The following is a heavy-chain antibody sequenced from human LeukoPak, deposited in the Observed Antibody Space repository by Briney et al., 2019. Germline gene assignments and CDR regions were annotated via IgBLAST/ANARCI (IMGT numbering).Heavy chain of an antibody. CDR2: IIPIFGTA. Sequence: SVKVSCKASGGTFSSYAISWVRQAPGQGLEWMGGIIPIFGTANYAQKFQGRVTITADESTSTAYMELSSLRSEDTAVYYCAREEGRYCSGGSCYSTNDDAFDIWGQGTMVTVSS. V-gene: IGHV1-69*01. D-gene: IGHD2-15*01. CDR1: GGTFSSYA. J-gene: IGHJ3*02. CDR3: AREEGRYCSGGSCYSTNDDAFDI.